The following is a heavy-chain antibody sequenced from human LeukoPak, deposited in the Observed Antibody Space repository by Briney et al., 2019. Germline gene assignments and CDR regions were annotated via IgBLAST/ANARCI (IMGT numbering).Heavy chain of an antibody. CDR3: ARSRYYYGSGLRFDP. V-gene: IGHV4-34*01. CDR1: GGSFSGYY. Sequence: SETLSLTCAVYGGSFSGYYWSWIRQPPGKGLEWIGEINHSGSTNYNPSLKSRVTISVDTSKNQFSLKLSSVTAADTAVYYCARSRYYYGSGLRFDPWGQGTLVTVSS. D-gene: IGHD3-10*01. CDR2: INHSGST. J-gene: IGHJ5*02.